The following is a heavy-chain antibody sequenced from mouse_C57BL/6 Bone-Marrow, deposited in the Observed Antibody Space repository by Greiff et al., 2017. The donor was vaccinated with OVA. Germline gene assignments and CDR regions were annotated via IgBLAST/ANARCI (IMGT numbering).Heavy chain of an antibody. V-gene: IGHV3-6*01. J-gene: IGHJ3*01. CDR2: ISYDGSN. Sequence: ESGPGLVKPSQSLSLTCSVTGYSITSGYYWNWIRQFPGNKLEWMGYISYDGSNNYNPSLKNRISITRDTSKNQFFLQLNSVTTEDTATYYCARDYDRFAYWGQGTLVTVSA. D-gene: IGHD2-3*01. CDR1: GYSITSGYY. CDR3: ARDYDRFAY.